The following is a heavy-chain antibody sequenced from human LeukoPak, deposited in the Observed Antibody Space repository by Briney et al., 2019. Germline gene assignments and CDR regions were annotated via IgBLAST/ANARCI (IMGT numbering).Heavy chain of an antibody. V-gene: IGHV3-33*08. Sequence: GGSLRLSCAASGFTFSRHGMHWVRQAPGKGLEWVAVIWYDGTNKYYVDSVKGRFTISRDISENTLYLQMNSLRAEDTAVYYCARGAYSYERGFFDYWGQGTLVTVSS. CDR3: ARGAYSYERGFFDY. CDR1: GFTFSRHG. J-gene: IGHJ4*02. CDR2: IWYDGTNK. D-gene: IGHD5-18*01.